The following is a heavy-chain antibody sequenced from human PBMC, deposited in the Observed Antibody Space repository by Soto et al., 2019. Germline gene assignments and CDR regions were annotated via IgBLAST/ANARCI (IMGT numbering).Heavy chain of an antibody. CDR3: ARLESTPYYYYGMDV. CDR1: GYSFTSYW. J-gene: IGHJ6*02. D-gene: IGHD1-1*01. V-gene: IGHV5-51*01. CDR2: IYPGDSDT. Sequence: GESLKISCKGSGYSFTSYWIGWVRQMPGKGLEWMGIIYPGDSDTRYSPSFQGQVTISADKSISTAYLQWSSLKASDTAMYYCARLESTPYYYYGMDVWGQGTTVTVS.